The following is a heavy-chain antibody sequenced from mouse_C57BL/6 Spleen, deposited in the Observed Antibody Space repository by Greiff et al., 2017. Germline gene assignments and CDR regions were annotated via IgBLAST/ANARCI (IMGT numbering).Heavy chain of an antibody. CDR3: ARLYYYGSSGYFDY. CDR1: GYAFSSYW. D-gene: IGHD1-1*01. J-gene: IGHJ2*01. CDR2: IYPGDGDT. Sequence: QVQLQQSGAELVKPGASVKISCKASGYAFSSYWMNWVKQRPGKGLEWIGQIYPGDGDTNYNGKFKGKATLTADKSSSTAYMQLSSLTSEDSAVYFCARLYYYGSSGYFDYWGQGTTLTVSS. V-gene: IGHV1-80*01.